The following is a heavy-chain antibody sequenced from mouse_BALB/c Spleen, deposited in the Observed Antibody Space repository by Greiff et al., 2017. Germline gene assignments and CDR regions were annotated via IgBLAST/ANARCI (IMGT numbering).Heavy chain of an antibody. D-gene: IGHD2-1*01. Sequence: VQLQQSGAELVKPGASVKLSCKTSGYTFTSYWIQWVKQRPGQGLGWIGEIFPGTGTTYYNEKFKGKATLTIDTSSSTAYMQLSSLTSEDSAVYVCARVYGNYGAWFAYWGQGTLVTVSA. CDR3: ARVYGNYGAWFAY. CDR1: GYTFTSYW. CDR2: IFPGTGTT. J-gene: IGHJ3*01. V-gene: IGHV1S132*01.